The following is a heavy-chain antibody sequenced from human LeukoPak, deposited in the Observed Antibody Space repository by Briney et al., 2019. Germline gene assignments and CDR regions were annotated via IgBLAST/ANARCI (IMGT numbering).Heavy chain of an antibody. V-gene: IGHV3-7*04. Sequence: GGSLRLSCAASGFTFNTYSMNWVCQAPGKGREWVANINEDGSEKYYVESVKGRFTISRDNAKSSLFLQMNSLRAEDTAVYYCARVPATVKADYWGQGTLVTVSS. CDR2: INEDGSEK. CDR3: ARVPATVKADY. D-gene: IGHD4-17*01. J-gene: IGHJ4*02. CDR1: GFTFNTYS.